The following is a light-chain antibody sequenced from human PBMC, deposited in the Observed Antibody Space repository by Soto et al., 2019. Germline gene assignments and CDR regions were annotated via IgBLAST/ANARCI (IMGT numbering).Light chain of an antibody. J-gene: IGKJ3*01. CDR1: QSIDSSS. CDR2: AAS. Sequence: PGERATLSCRASQSIDSSSLAWYQQTPGQTPRLLIYAASSRATGVSDRFSGSGSGTDFTLSISRLEPEDFAVYYCQQYYSCLLTFGPVTKVDIK. CDR3: QQYYSCLLT. V-gene: IGKV3-20*01.